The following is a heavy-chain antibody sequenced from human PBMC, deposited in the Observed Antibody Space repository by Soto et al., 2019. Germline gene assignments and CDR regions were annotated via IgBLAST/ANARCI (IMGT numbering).Heavy chain of an antibody. CDR3: ARVSAFGCSGGSCYSVHWFDP. V-gene: IGHV6-1*01. CDR2: TYYRSKWYN. CDR1: GDSVSSNSAA. Sequence: PSQTLSLTCAISGDSVSSNSAAWNWIRQSPSRGLEWLGRTYYRSKWYNDYAVSVKSRITINPDTSKNQFSLQLNSVTPEDTAVYYCARVSAFGCSGGSCYSVHWFDPWGQGTLVTVSS. D-gene: IGHD2-15*01. J-gene: IGHJ5*02.